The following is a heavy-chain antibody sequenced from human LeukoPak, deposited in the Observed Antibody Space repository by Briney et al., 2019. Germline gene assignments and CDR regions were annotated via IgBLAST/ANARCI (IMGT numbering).Heavy chain of an antibody. V-gene: IGHV3-11*04. D-gene: IGHD6-19*01. Sequence: GGSLRLSCEASGFTFSDYYMSWIRQAPGKGPEWLAYISGSENYIYYADSVKGRFTISRDNSKNTLYLQMNSLRAEDTAVYYCARFWDSSGTFDYWGQGTLVTVSS. CDR2: ISGSENYI. J-gene: IGHJ4*02. CDR3: ARFWDSSGTFDY. CDR1: GFTFSDYY.